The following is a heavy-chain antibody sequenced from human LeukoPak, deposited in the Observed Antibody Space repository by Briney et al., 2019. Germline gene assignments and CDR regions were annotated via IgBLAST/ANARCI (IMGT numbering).Heavy chain of an antibody. CDR1: GGSISSYD. J-gene: IGHJ5*02. Sequence: AETLSLTCTVSGGSISSYDRSWIRQPPGKGLEWIGYIYYRGSTNYNPSLKSRVTISVDTSKNQFSLKLSSVTAADTAVYYCARGLRGYSSGWYVGWFDPWGQGTLVTVSS. D-gene: IGHD6-19*01. CDR3: ARGLRGYSSGWYVGWFDP. CDR2: IYYRGST. V-gene: IGHV4-59*01.